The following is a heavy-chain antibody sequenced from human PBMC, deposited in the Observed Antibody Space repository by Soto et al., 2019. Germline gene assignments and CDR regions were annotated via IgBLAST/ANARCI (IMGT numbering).Heavy chain of an antibody. CDR3: ARGAVDCSGGSCRPSAAFDI. J-gene: IGHJ3*02. CDR1: GGFLRRYE. CDR2: INHSGST. V-gene: IGHV4-34*01. Sequence: SETLCLPSGGYGGFLRRYEKIVIRLPLEKGLEWIGEINHSGSTNYNPSLKSRVTISVDTSKNQFSLKLSSVTAADTAVYYCARGAVDCSGGSCRPSAAFDIWGQGTMVT. D-gene: IGHD2-15*01.